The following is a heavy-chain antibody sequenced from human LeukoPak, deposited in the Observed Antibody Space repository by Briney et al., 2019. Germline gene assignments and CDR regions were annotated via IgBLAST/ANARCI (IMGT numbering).Heavy chain of an antibody. Sequence: PGRSLRLSCAASGFTFSSYGMHWVRQAPGKGLEGVAVIWYDGSNKYYVDSVKGRFTISRDDSKNTLYLQMNSLRAEDTAVYYCAKDGDRGEYYYYYYMDVWGKGTTVTVSS. V-gene: IGHV3-33*06. D-gene: IGHD3-10*01. CDR2: IWYDGSNK. CDR1: GFTFSSYG. J-gene: IGHJ6*03. CDR3: AKDGDRGEYYYYYYMDV.